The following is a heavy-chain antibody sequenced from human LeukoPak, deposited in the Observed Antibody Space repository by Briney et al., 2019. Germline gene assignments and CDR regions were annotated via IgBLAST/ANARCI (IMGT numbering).Heavy chain of an antibody. CDR1: GASFSGYS. CDR2: INHSGST. Sequence: SETLSLTCAVYGASFSGYSWSWIRQPPGKGLEWIGEINHSGSTNYNPSLKSRVSISVDTSKNQFSLKLSSVTAADTAVYYCARSTCSGGSCYFSTAKYYFDYWGQGTLVTVSS. V-gene: IGHV4-34*01. J-gene: IGHJ4*02. D-gene: IGHD2-15*01. CDR3: ARSTCSGGSCYFSTAKYYFDY.